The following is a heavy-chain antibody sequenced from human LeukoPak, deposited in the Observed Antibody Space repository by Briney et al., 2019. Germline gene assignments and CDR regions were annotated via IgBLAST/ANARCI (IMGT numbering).Heavy chain of an antibody. D-gene: IGHD3-22*01. J-gene: IGHJ3*02. CDR1: GFTFSDYY. CDR3: ARPTDYYDSSGYSAPDAFDI. Sequence: GGSLRLSCAASGFTFSDYYMSWIRQARGKGLEWVSYISSSGSTIYYADSVKGRFTISRDNAKNSLYLQMNSLRAEDTAVYYCARPTDYYDSSGYSAPDAFDIWGQGTMVTVSS. V-gene: IGHV3-11*01. CDR2: ISSSGSTI.